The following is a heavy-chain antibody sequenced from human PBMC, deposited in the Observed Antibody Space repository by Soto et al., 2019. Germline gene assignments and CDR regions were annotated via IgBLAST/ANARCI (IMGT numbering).Heavy chain of an antibody. J-gene: IGHJ6*02. CDR2: IVVVSGNT. D-gene: IGHD3-3*01. Sequence: SVKVSCKASGFTFSRSAMQWVRQARGQRLEWIGWIVVVSGNTIYAQKFQERVTITRDMSTSTAYMELRSLRADDTAVYYCARVHDFWSGRTLDVWGQGTTVTVSS. V-gene: IGHV1-58*02. CDR3: ARVHDFWSGRTLDV. CDR1: GFTFSRSA.